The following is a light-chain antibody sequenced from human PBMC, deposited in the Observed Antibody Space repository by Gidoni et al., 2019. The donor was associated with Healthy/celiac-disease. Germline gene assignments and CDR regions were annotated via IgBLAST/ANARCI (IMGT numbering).Light chain of an antibody. CDR1: HSVSSSY. CDR2: GAS. CDR3: QQYSSSPRT. V-gene: IGKV3-20*01. J-gene: IGKJ1*01. Sequence: EIVLTQSPGPLSLSPGERATPSCRANHSVSSSYLAWYQQKPGQAPRLLIYGASSRATGIPDRFSGSGSGTDFTLTISRLEPDDFAVYYCQQYSSSPRTFGQGTKVEIK.